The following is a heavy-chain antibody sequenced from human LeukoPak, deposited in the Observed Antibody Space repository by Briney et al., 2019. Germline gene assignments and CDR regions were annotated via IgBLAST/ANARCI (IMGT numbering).Heavy chain of an antibody. J-gene: IGHJ6*02. D-gene: IGHD3-10*01. Sequence: GGSLRLSCAASGFTFSSYSMNWVRQAPGKGLEWVSYISSSSSTIYYADSVKGRFTISRDNAKNSLYLQMNSLRAEDTAVYYCARQLLWFGELLSSTYYYYGMDVWGQGTTVTVSS. V-gene: IGHV3-48*04. CDR1: GFTFSSYS. CDR3: ARQLLWFGELLSSTYYYYGMDV. CDR2: ISSSSSTI.